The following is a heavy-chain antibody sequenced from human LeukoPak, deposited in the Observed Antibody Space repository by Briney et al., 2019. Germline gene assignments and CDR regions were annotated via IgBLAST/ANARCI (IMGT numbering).Heavy chain of an antibody. CDR1: GFTFSSYG. CDR2: ISYDGSNK. J-gene: IGHJ4*02. Sequence: XGSLRLSCAASGFTFSSYGMHWVRQAPGKGLEWVAVISYDGSNKYYADSVKGRFTISRDDSKNTLYLQMNSLRAEDTAVYYCAGRSGWYFDYWGQGTLVTVSS. D-gene: IGHD6-19*01. CDR3: AGRSGWYFDY. V-gene: IGHV3-30*03.